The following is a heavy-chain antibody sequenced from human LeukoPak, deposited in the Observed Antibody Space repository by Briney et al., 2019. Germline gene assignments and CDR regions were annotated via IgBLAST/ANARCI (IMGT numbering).Heavy chain of an antibody. CDR3: AWKYYYDSRGYFYVDQ. CDR1: GYSISSGYY. CDR2: IYHSGTT. D-gene: IGHD3-22*01. J-gene: IGHJ4*02. Sequence: PSETLSLTCAVSGYSISSGYYWGWIRQSPEKGLEWIGSIYHSGTTYYNPSLKSRVTISIDTSKNQFSLNLNSVTAADTAVYYCAWKYYYDSRGYFYVDQWGQGTLVTVSS. V-gene: IGHV4-38-2*01.